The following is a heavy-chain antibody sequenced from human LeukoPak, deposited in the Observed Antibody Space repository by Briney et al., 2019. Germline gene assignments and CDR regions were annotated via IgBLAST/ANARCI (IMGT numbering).Heavy chain of an antibody. CDR1: GYSFTSHW. Sequence: GESLKISCKGSGYSFTSHWIGWVRQMPGKGLEWMGIIYPGDSETRYSPSFQGQVTISADKSISTTYLQWSSLKASDTAMYYCARRYYYDSSGYYLAHDAFDIWGQGAMVTVSS. CDR3: ARRYYYDSSGYYLAHDAFDI. CDR2: IYPGDSET. V-gene: IGHV5-51*01. J-gene: IGHJ3*02. D-gene: IGHD3-22*01.